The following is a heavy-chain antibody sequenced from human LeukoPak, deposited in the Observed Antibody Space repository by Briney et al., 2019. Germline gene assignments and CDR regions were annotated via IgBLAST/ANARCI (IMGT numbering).Heavy chain of an antibody. Sequence: SETLSLTCTVSGVSISSGSYYWDWIRQPPGKGLEWIGSIYYSGSTYYNPSLKSRVTISIDTSKNQFSLKLSSVTAADTAVYYCATEARYYYDSSGSPIDYWGQGTLVTVSS. V-gene: IGHV4-39*07. CDR3: ATEARYYYDSSGSPIDY. J-gene: IGHJ4*02. CDR2: IYYSGST. CDR1: GVSISSGSYY. D-gene: IGHD3-22*01.